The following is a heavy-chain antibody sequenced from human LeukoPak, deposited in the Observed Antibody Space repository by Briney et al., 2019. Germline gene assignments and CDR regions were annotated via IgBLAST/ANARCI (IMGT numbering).Heavy chain of an antibody. CDR3: ARQGSSDAFDI. D-gene: IGHD6-6*01. CDR1: GFTFSSYS. Sequence: GGSLRLSCVASGFTFSSYSMNWVRQAPGKGLEWVSSISSSSSYIYYADSVKGRFTISRDNAKNSLYLQMNSLRAEDTAVYYCARQGSSDAFDIWGQGTMVTVSS. CDR2: ISSSSSYI. J-gene: IGHJ3*02. V-gene: IGHV3-21*01.